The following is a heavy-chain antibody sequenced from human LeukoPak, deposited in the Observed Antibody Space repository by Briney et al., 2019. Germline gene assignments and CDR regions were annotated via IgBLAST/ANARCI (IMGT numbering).Heavy chain of an antibody. CDR3: AGNSGDRTSTNCYEAYYYGMDV. V-gene: IGHV3-30-3*01. CDR2: ISYDGSNA. D-gene: IGHD2-2*01. CDR1: AFTFSSYA. J-gene: IGHJ6*02. Sequence: QSGGSLRLSCADSAFTFSSYAMHWVRQAPGKGLEWVAVISYDGSNAYYADSVKGRFTISRDNSKNTLYLQMNSLRAEDTAVYHCAGNSGDRTSTNCYEAYYYGMDVWGQGTTVIVSS.